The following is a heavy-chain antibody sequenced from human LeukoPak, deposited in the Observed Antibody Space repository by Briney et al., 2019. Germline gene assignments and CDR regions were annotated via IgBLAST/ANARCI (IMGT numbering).Heavy chain of an antibody. J-gene: IGHJ4*02. CDR3: AKGSGYDTDFDY. CDR1: GFTFSTYV. V-gene: IGHV3-23*01. D-gene: IGHD3-9*01. CDR2: I. Sequence: GESLRLSCAPSGFTFSTYVMSWVRQAPGKGLEWVSGIDSVKGRFTISRDNSKNTLYLQMNSLRAEDTAVYYCAKGSGYDTDFDYWGQGTLVTVSS.